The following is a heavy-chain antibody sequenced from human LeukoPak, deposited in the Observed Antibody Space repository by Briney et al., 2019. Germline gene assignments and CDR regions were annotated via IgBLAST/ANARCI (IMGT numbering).Heavy chain of an antibody. CDR2: ISGSGSTI. D-gene: IGHD6-19*01. CDR3: AREGTWAESWYFDL. J-gene: IGHJ2*01. CDR1: ALTLSSYE. Sequence: GGSRIPAWPLTALTLSSYEANWVRPAPGKGLEWVSYISGSGSTIYYADSVNGRFTISRDNAKNSLYLQMNSLRADDTAVYYCAREGTWAESWYFDLWGRGTLVTVSS. V-gene: IGHV3-48*03.